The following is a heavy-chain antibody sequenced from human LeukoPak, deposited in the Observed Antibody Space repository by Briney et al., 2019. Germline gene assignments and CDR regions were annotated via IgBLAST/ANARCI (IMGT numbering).Heavy chain of an antibody. Sequence: PGPSLRLSCAASGSTFTTYAMSSVRQAPGKWLESVTVISYDGSNEYYADSVKGRFTISRDNPKNTLYLQMNSLRAEDTAVHYCARGPPSSSWSDTRFAYWGKGTRVPASS. V-gene: IGHV3-30*04. D-gene: IGHD6-13*01. J-gene: IGHJ4*02. CDR3: ARGPPSSSWSDTRFAY. CDR1: GSTFTTYA. CDR2: ISYDGSNE.